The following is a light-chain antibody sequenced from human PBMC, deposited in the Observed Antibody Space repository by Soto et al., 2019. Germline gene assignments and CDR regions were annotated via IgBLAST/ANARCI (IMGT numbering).Light chain of an antibody. CDR3: QQRSKWPPEVT. CDR1: QSVGRRY. V-gene: IGKV3-11*01. J-gene: IGKJ5*01. CDR2: DAS. Sequence: EIVLTQSPGTLSLSPGERATLSCRASQSVGRRYLAWYQQKPGQAPRLLIYDASNRATGISARFSGSGSGTDFTLTISSLEPEDFAVYYCQQRSKWPPEVTFGQGTRLEI.